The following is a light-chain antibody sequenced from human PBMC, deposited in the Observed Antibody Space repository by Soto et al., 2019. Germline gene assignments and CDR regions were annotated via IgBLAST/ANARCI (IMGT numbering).Light chain of an antibody. CDR2: NVT. Sequence: QSVLTQPASVSGSPGQSITISCTGTRRDVGGYNYVSWYQQSPGKSPKLLIYNVTHRPSGVSNRFSGSKSGNTASLTISGLQAEDEADYYCSSYTISNTLPFVFGTGTKVTVL. CDR1: RRDVGGYNY. CDR3: SSYTISNTLPFV. V-gene: IGLV2-14*03. J-gene: IGLJ1*01.